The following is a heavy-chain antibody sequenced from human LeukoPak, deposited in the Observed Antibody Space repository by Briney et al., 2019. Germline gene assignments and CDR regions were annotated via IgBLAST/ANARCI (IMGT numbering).Heavy chain of an antibody. D-gene: IGHD3/OR15-3a*01. CDR2: IYTSGST. V-gene: IGHV4-4*07. J-gene: IGHJ3*02. Sequence: SETLSLTCNVSGGSISSYYWNWIRQSAGKGLEWIGRIYTSGSTNYNPSLKSRVTISVDTSKNQFSLKLSSVTAADTAVYYCAREDDFDAFDIWGQGTMVTVSS. CDR3: AREDDFDAFDI. CDR1: GGSISSYY.